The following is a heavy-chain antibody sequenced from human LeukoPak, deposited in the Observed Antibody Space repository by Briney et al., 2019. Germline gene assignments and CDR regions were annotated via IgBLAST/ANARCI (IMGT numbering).Heavy chain of an antibody. J-gene: IGHJ6*03. CDR3: ARFAAGGSYYYYMDV. D-gene: IGHD6-25*01. CDR2: IGTSSTTI. CDR1: GFAFSSYT. V-gene: IGHV3-48*01. Sequence: GGSLRLSCAASGFAFSSYTMNWVRQPPGKGLEWVSNIGTSSTTIYYADSVKGRFTISRDNAKNSLYLQMNSLRADDTAVYYCARFAAGGSYYYYMDVWGKGTTVTVSS.